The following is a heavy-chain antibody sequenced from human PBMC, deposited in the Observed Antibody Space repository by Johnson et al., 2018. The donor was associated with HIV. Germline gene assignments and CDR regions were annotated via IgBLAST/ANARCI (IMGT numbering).Heavy chain of an antibody. V-gene: IGHV3-66*01. CDR1: GFSVDDYG. CDR2: IYSGGST. D-gene: IGHD1-26*01. CDR3: AKVGANWAHLDV. Sequence: VQLVESGGGVVRPGGSLRLSCEGSGFSVDDYGMSWVRQAPGKGLEWVSVIYSGGSTYYADSVKGRFTISRDNSENTLYLQMNSLRAEDTAVYFCAKVGANWAHLDVWGQGTMVTVSS. J-gene: IGHJ3*01.